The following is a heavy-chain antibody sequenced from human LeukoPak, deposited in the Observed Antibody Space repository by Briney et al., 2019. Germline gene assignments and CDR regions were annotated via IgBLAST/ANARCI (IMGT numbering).Heavy chain of an antibody. Sequence: GGSLRLSCAASGFTFSSYEMSWVRQPPGKGLEWVANIKEDGSEKNYVDSVKGRFTISRDNAKSSVYLQMNSLRAEDTAMYYCAKDTWLVAVGIQVFDYWGQGILVTVSS. CDR1: GFTFSSYE. D-gene: IGHD6-19*01. CDR3: AKDTWLVAVGIQVFDY. J-gene: IGHJ4*02. V-gene: IGHV3-7*03. CDR2: IKEDGSEK.